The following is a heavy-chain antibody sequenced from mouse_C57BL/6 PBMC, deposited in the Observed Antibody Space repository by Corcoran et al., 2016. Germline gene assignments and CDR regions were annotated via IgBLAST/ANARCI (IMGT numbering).Heavy chain of an antibody. D-gene: IGHD1-1*01. V-gene: IGHV1-81*01. J-gene: IGHJ3*01. CDR2: IYPRSGNT. CDR3: ARITTVVATNAY. Sequence: QVQLQQSGAELARPGASVKLSCKASGYTFTSYGISWVKQRTGQGLEWIGEIYPRSGNTYYNEKFKGKATLTADKSSSTAYMELRSLTSADSAVYFCARITTVVATNAYWGQGTLVTVSA. CDR1: GYTFTSYG.